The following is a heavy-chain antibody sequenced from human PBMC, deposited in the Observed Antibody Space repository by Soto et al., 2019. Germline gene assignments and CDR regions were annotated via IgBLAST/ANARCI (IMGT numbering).Heavy chain of an antibody. CDR3: AKELGTASSFDS. D-gene: IGHD7-27*01. Sequence: EVQLVESGGGLVQPGRSLRLSCATSGFTFDDYAMHWVRQSPGKGLEWVSGITWNSDSIDYADSVKVRFTVSRDSAKTSLYLPMNSLRPEDTAVYYCAKELGTASSFDSCGKGTLVTVSS. J-gene: IGHJ4*02. CDR1: GFTFDDYA. CDR2: ITWNSDSI. V-gene: IGHV3-9*01.